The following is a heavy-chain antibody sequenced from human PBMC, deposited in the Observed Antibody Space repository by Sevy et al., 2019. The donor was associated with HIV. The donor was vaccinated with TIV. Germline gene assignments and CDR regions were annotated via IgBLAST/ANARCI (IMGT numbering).Heavy chain of an antibody. CDR3: ARVRSGSYGLDY. Sequence: SETLSLTCTVSGGSISSYYWSWIRQPPGKGLEWTGYIYYSGSTNYNPSLKSRVTISVDTSKNQFSLKLSSVTAADTAVYYCARVRSGSYGLDYWGQGTLVTVSS. D-gene: IGHD1-26*01. J-gene: IGHJ4*02. CDR2: IYYSGST. V-gene: IGHV4-59*01. CDR1: GGSISSYY.